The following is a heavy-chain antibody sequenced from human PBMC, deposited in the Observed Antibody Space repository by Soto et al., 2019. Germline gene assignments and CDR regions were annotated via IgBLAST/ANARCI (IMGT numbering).Heavy chain of an antibody. J-gene: IGHJ4*02. CDR2: INSDGSST. Sequence: EVQLVESGGGLVQPGGSLRLSCAASGFTFSSHWLHWVRQAPGKGLVWVSRINSDGSSTNYADSVKGQFTISRDNAKNTVYLQVNSLRAEYTAVYYCARGGSATYLLDDWVQGTLVTVSS. CDR3: ARGGSATYLLDD. CDR1: GFTFSSHW. V-gene: IGHV3-74*01. D-gene: IGHD3-10*01.